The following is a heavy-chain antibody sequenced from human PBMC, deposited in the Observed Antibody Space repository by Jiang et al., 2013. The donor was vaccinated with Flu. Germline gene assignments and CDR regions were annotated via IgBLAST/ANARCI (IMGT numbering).Heavy chain of an antibody. J-gene: IGHJ2*01. CDR2: INHSGST. D-gene: IGHD6-13*01. CDR3: ARYIAAAGIGGWYFDL. V-gene: IGHV4-34*01. CDR1: GGSFSGYY. Sequence: LLKPSETLSLTCAVYGGSFSGYYWSWIRQPPGKGLEWIGEINHSGSTNYNPSLKSRVTISVDTSKNQFSLKLSSVTAADTAVYYCARYIAAAGIGGWYFDLWGRGTLVTVSS.